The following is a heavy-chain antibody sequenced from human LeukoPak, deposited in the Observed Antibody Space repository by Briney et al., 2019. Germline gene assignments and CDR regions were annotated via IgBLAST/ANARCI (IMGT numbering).Heavy chain of an antibody. CDR1: GYTFTSYH. J-gene: IGHJ6*03. V-gene: IGHV1-46*01. CDR2: INPSGGTT. Sequence: ASVKVSCTASGYTFTSYHMHWVRQAPGQGLEWMGIINPSGGTTNYAQKFRGRVTMTRDMSTSTVYMELSSLRSEDTAVYYCARDRNYYEKAAYYYYYMDVWGKGTTVTISS. CDR3: ARDRNYYEKAAYYYYYMDV. D-gene: IGHD3-22*01.